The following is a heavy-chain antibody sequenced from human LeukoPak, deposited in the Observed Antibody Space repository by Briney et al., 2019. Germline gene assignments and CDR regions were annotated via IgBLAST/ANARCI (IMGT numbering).Heavy chain of an antibody. CDR3: ARGWVATTAFDY. V-gene: IGHV4-30-2*01. CDR2: IYHSGST. CDR1: GGSISSGGYS. Sequence: SETLSLTCAVSGGSISSGGYSWSWIRQPPGTGLEWIGYIYHSGSTYYNPSLKSRVTISVDRSKNQFSLKLSSVTAADTAVYYCARGWVATTAFDYWGQGTLVTVSS. D-gene: IGHD5-12*01. J-gene: IGHJ4*02.